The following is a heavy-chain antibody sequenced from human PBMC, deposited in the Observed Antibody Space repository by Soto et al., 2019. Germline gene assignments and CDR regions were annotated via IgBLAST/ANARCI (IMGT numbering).Heavy chain of an antibody. D-gene: IGHD3-10*01. V-gene: IGHV4-30-4*01. Sequence: QVQLQESGPGLVKPSQTLSLTCTVSGGSISSGDYYWSWIRQPPGKGLEWIGYIYYSGSTYYHPSLKSRVTISVDTSKNQFSLKLSSVTAADTAVYYCARVGFGELLAHGMDVWGQGTTVTVSS. J-gene: IGHJ6*02. CDR2: IYYSGST. CDR1: GGSISSGDYY. CDR3: ARVGFGELLAHGMDV.